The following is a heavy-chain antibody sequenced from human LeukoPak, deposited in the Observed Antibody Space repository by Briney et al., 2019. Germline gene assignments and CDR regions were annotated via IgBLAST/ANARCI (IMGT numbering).Heavy chain of an antibody. CDR3: ARHAGDTNWFDP. D-gene: IGHD7-27*01. CDR2: IYYSGST. V-gene: IGHV4-39*01. CDR1: GGSISSSSYY. Sequence: PSETLSLTCTVSGGSISSSSYYWGWIRQPPGKGLEWIGSIYYSGSTYYNPSLKSRVTISVDTSKNQFSLKLSSVTAADTAVYYCARHAGDTNWFDPWGQGTLVTVSS. J-gene: IGHJ5*02.